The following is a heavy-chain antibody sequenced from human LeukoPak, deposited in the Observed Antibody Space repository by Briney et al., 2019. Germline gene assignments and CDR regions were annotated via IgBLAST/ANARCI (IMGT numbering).Heavy chain of an antibody. D-gene: IGHD2-8*01. V-gene: IGHV4-31*03. J-gene: IGHJ4*02. Sequence: SETLSLTCTVSGGSISSGGYYWSWIRQHPGDGLEWIGYIYYSGSTYYNPSLKSRVTISIDTSKNQFSLKLSSVTAEDTAVYYCARDLGYCTNGVCHTRFDYWGQGTLVAVSS. CDR3: ARDLGYCTNGVCHTRFDY. CDR1: GGSISSGGYY. CDR2: IYYSGST.